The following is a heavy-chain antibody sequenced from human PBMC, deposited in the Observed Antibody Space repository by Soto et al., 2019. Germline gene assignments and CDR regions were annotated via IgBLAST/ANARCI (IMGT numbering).Heavy chain of an antibody. CDR1: GYTLTELA. Sequence: ASVKVSCKVSGYTLTELAMHWVRQAPGKGLEWMGGFDPEDGETIYAQKFQGRVTMTEDTSTDTAYMELSSLRSEDTAVYYCTRPKIELRFYSYTGIDVWGQGTTVTAP. V-gene: IGHV1-24*01. J-gene: IGHJ6*02. CDR3: TRPKIELRFYSYTGIDV. CDR2: FDPEDGET. D-gene: IGHD4-17*01.